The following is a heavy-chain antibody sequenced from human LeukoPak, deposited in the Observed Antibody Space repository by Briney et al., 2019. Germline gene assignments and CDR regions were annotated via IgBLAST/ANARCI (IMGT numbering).Heavy chain of an antibody. J-gene: IGHJ4*02. V-gene: IGHV1-69*13. Sequence: SVKVSCKASGGTFSSYAISWVRQAPGQGLEWMGGIIPIFGTANYAQKFQGGVTITADESTSTAYMELSSLRSEDTAVYYCARAKGEREQWLAKFRWVPFDYWGQGTLVTVSS. CDR1: GGTFSSYA. CDR3: ARAKGEREQWLAKFRWVPFDY. CDR2: IIPIFGTA. D-gene: IGHD6-19*01.